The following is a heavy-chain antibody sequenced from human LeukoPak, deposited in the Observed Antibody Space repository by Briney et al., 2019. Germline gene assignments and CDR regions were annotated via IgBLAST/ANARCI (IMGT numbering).Heavy chain of an antibody. J-gene: IGHJ4*02. CDR2: IYYSGST. Sequence: PSETLSLTCSVSGGSNSSYYWSWIRQPPGRGLEWIGYIYYSGSTNYNPSLKSRVTISVDTSKNQFSLELSSVTTADTAVYYCARQGSGYSPFDYWGQGTLVTVSS. CDR1: GGSNSSYY. CDR3: ARQGSGYSPFDY. V-gene: IGHV4-59*01. D-gene: IGHD3-22*01.